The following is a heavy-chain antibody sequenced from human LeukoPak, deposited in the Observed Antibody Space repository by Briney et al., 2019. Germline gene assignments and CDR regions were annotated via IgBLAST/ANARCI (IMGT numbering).Heavy chain of an antibody. CDR1: GFTVSSNY. V-gene: IGHV3-66*01. D-gene: IGHD2-2*01. CDR2: IYSGGST. Sequence: GGSLRLSCAASGFTVSSNYMSWVRQAPGKGLEWVSVIYSGGSTYYADSVKGRFTISRDNSKNTLYLQMNSLRAEDTAVYYCAKDRHAPGRYCSSTICFPFDPWGQGTLVTVSS. J-gene: IGHJ5*02. CDR3: AKDRHAPGRYCSSTICFPFDP.